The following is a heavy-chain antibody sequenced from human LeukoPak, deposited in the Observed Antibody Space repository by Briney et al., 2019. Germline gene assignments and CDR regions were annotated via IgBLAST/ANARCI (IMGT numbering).Heavy chain of an antibody. CDR1: GGTFSSYA. Sequence: SVKVSCKASGGTFSSYAISWVRQAPGQGLEWMGRIIPILGIANYAQKFQGRVTITADKSTSTAYMELSSLRSEDTAVYYCARGYYGSGSYSFDYWAREPWSPSPQ. CDR2: IIPILGIA. J-gene: IGHJ4*02. CDR3: ARGYYGSGSYSFDY. V-gene: IGHV1-69*04. D-gene: IGHD3-10*01.